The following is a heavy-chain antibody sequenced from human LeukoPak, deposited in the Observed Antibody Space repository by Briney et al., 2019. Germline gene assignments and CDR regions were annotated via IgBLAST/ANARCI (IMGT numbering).Heavy chain of an antibody. J-gene: IGHJ4*02. Sequence: SETLSLTCTVSGGSISSYYWSWIRQPPGKGLEWIGYIYYSGSTNYKPSLKSRVTISVDTSKNQFSLKLSSVTAADTAVYYCARAVYGGNSGPRGYYFDYWGQGTLVTVSS. CDR1: GGSISSYY. D-gene: IGHD4-23*01. CDR3: ARAVYGGNSGPRGYYFDY. CDR2: IYYSGST. V-gene: IGHV4-59*01.